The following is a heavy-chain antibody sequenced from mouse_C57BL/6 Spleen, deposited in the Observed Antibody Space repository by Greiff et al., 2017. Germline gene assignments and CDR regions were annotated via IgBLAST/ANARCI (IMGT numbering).Heavy chain of an antibody. D-gene: IGHD2-1*01. CDR2: IDPETGGT. CDR3: ARSGNRNLYAMDY. V-gene: IGHV1-15*01. Sequence: VQLQQSGAELVRPGASVTLSCKASGYTFTDYEMHWVKQTPVHGLEWIGAIDPETGGTAYNEKFKGKATLTADKSSSTAYMELRSLTSEDSAVYFCARSGNRNLYAMDYWGQGTSVTFSS. J-gene: IGHJ4*01. CDR1: GYTFTDYE.